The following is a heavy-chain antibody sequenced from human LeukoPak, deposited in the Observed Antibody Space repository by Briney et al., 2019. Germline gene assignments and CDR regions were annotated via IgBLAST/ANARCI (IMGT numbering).Heavy chain of an antibody. V-gene: IGHV6-1*01. CDR3: ARDPHAVQLPSYYYYMDV. J-gene: IGHJ6*03. CDR1: GDSVSSNSIA. CDR2: TYYRSKWYN. D-gene: IGHD5-18*01. Sequence: SETLSLTCAISGDSVSSNSIAWDWIRQSPWRGLEWLGRTYYRSKWYNDYAVSVKSPITINPDTSKNQFSLQLNSVTPEDTAVYYWARDPHAVQLPSYYYYMDVWGKGTTVTVSS.